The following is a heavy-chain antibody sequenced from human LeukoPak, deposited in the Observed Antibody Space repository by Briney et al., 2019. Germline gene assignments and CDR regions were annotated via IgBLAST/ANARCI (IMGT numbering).Heavy chain of an antibody. CDR2: ISAYNGNT. J-gene: IGHJ3*02. D-gene: IGHD6-19*01. V-gene: IGHV1-18*01. CDR1: GYTFTSYG. Sequence: ASVKVFCKASGYTFTSYGISWVRQAPGQGLEWMGWISAYNGNTNYAQKLQGRVTMTTDTSTSTAYMELRSLRSDDTAVYYCARVMYSSGWYDGAFDIWGQGTMVTVSS. CDR3: ARVMYSSGWYDGAFDI.